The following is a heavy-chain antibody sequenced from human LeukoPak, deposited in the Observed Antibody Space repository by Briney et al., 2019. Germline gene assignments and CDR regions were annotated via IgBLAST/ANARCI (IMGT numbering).Heavy chain of an antibody. CDR1: GFTFSSYA. V-gene: IGHV3-30-3*01. D-gene: IGHD5-12*01. Sequence: GGSLRLSCAASGFTFSSYAMHWVRQAPGKGLEWVAVISYDGSNKYYADSVKGRFTISRDNSKNTLYLQMNSLRAEDTAVYCCARATTQGDFDYWGQGTLVTVSS. CDR3: ARATTQGDFDY. CDR2: ISYDGSNK. J-gene: IGHJ4*02.